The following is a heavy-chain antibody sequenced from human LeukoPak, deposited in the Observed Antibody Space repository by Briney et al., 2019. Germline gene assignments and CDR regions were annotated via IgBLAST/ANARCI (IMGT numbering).Heavy chain of an antibody. V-gene: IGHV1-2*02. CDR3: ARDGGIAAAGNDY. Sequence: ASVKVSCKASGYTFTGYYMHWVRQAPGQGLEWMGWINPNSGGTNYAQKFQGRVTMTRDTSISTAYMELSRLRSDDTAVYYCARDGGIAAAGNDYWGQGTLVTVSS. CDR2: INPNSGGT. J-gene: IGHJ4*02. D-gene: IGHD6-13*01. CDR1: GYTFTGYY.